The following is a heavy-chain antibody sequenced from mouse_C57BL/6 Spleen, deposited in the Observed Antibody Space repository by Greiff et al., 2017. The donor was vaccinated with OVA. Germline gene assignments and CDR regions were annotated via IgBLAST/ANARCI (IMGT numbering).Heavy chain of an antibody. V-gene: IGHV3-6*01. D-gene: IGHD2-4*01. CDR2: ISYDGSN. J-gene: IGHJ2*01. Sequence: EVKLQESGPGLVKPSQSLSLTCSVTGYSITSGYYWNWIRQFPGNKLEWMGYISYDGSNNYNPSLKNRISITRDTSKNQFFLKLNSVTTEDTATYYCAREDDYDEVYFDYWGQGTTLTVSS. CDR1: GYSITSGYY. CDR3: AREDDYDEVYFDY.